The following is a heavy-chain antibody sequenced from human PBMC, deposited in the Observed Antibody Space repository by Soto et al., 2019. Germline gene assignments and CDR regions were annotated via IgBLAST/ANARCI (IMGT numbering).Heavy chain of an antibody. V-gene: IGHV4-4*07. CDR2: VYTSGNV. J-gene: IGHJ4*02. Sequence: LSLTCTVSGGSTSHYSCNWIRQPAGKGLEWIGRVYTSGNVNYSPSLKNRVTMSVDTSKNQFSLRLTSVTAADTAVYFCTRGGSDPWSGPFDYWGQGALVTVSS. CDR3: TRGGSDPWSGPFDY. D-gene: IGHD3-3*01. CDR1: GGSTSHYS.